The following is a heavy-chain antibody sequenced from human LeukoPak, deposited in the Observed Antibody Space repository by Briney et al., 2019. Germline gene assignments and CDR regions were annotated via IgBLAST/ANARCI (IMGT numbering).Heavy chain of an antibody. D-gene: IGHD3-9*01. CDR2: IIPIFGTA. CDR1: GGTFSSYA. J-gene: IGHJ6*03. V-gene: IGHV1-69*13. CDR3: ARGRYFDPSDYYYYYMDV. Sequence: SVKVSCKASGGTFSSYAISWVRQAPGQGLEWMGGIIPIFGTANYAQKFQGRVTITADESTSTAYMELSSLRSEDTAVYYCARGRYFDPSDYYYYYMDVWGKGTTVTISS.